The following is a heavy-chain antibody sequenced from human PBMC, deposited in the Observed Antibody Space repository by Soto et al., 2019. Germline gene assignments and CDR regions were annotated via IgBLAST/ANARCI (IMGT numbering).Heavy chain of an antibody. J-gene: IGHJ6*02. CDR1: GYSFTDYH. CDR2: INPKSGGT. V-gene: IGHV1-2*04. D-gene: IGHD2-8*01. CDR3: ARGHSTDCSNGVCSFFYNHEMDV. Sequence: GSVKGSFKASGYSFTDYHIHWVRQAPGQGLEWLGRINPKSGGTSTAQKFQGWVTMTRDRSISTVYMELTRLRSDDTAVYFCARGHSTDCSNGVCSFFYNHEMDVWGQGTTVTVSS.